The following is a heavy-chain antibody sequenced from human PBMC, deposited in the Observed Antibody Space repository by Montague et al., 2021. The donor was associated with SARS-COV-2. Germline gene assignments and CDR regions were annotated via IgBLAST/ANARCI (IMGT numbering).Heavy chain of an antibody. V-gene: IGHV4-39*02. CDR1: GESIDRDTYY. CDR3: ARPGSVSGWFYFDD. D-gene: IGHD6-19*01. J-gene: IGHJ4*02. Sequence: SETLSLTCIVAGESIDRDTYYWGWIRQSPGKGLEWFGSLSSSGSTYYNPSLRSRVTISMDTSKNYFSLKVNSVTATDTAVYFCARPGSVSGWFYFDDWGQGTLVSVSS. CDR2: LSSSGST.